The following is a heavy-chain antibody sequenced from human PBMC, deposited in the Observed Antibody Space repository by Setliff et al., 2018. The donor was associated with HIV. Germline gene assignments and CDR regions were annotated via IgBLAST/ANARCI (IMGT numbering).Heavy chain of an antibody. V-gene: IGHV4-39*01. CDR2: ISHTGKT. J-gene: IGHJ3*02. D-gene: IGHD2-15*01. Sequence: SETLSLTCTVSAGTVSTSSYSWGWIRQPPGKGLEWIGTISHTGKTYYNPSLNSRVTIAVDTSKDQFSLNLSTVTAADTAVYYCGRVAGYCAPSRCYGYNAFDIWGPGTMVTVSS. CDR3: GRVAGYCAPSRCYGYNAFDI. CDR1: AGTVSTSSYS.